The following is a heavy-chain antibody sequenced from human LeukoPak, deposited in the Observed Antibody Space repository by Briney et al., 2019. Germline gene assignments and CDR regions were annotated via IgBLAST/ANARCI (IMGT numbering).Heavy chain of an antibody. J-gene: IGHJ4*02. CDR2: ISSSSNTI. CDR3: ANRPPAGY. V-gene: IGHV3-48*01. CDR1: GFTFSSYS. Sequence: PGGSLRLSCAASGFTFSSYSMNWVRQAPGKGLEWVSYISSSSNTIYYADSVKGRFTISRDNSKNTLYLQMNSLRAEDTAVYYCANRPPAGYWGQGTLVTVSS.